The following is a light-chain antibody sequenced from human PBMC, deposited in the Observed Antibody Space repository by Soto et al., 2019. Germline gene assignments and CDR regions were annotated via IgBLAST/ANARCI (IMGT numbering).Light chain of an antibody. CDR3: QQYNNWPPWT. V-gene: IGKV3-15*01. CDR1: QSVSNN. J-gene: IGKJ1*01. CDR2: GAS. Sequence: EIVMTQSPATLSVSPGERATLSCRASQSVSNNLAWYQQKAGQAPRLLIYGASTRATGIPARFSGSGSGTEFTLTISSQQSEDFAVYYCQQYNNWPPWTFGQGTKVEIK.